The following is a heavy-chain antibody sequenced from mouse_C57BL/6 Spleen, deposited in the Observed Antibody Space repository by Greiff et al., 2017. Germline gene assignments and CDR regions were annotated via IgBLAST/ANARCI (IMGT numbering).Heavy chain of an antibody. J-gene: IGHJ4*01. CDR3: ARINYYGSSFRYYAMDY. CDR2: IYPGDGDT. V-gene: IGHV1-82*01. CDR1: GYAFSSSW. Sequence: QVQLQQSGPELVKPGASVKISCKASGYAFSSSWMNWVQQRPGKGLEWIGRIYPGDGDTNYNGKFKGKATLTADKSSSTAYMQLSSLTSEDSAVYFCARINYYGSSFRYYAMDYWGQGTSVTVSS. D-gene: IGHD1-1*01.